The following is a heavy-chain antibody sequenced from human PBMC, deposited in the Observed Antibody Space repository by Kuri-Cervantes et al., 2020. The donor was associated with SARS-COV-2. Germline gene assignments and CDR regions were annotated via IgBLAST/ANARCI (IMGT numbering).Heavy chain of an antibody. V-gene: IGHV3-48*02. D-gene: IGHD6-19*01. CDR2: ISSSSSTI. CDR1: GFTFSSYS. CDR3: ARVGPRGTGIAVAGYWYFDL. Sequence: GESLKISCAASGFTFSSYSMNWFRQAPGKGLEWVSYISSSSSTIYYADSVKGRFTISRDNAKNSLYLQMNSLRDEDTAVYYCARVGPRGTGIAVAGYWYFDLWGRGTLVTVSS. J-gene: IGHJ2*01.